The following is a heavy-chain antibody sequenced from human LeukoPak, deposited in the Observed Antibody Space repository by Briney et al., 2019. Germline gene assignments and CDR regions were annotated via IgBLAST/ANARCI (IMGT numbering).Heavy chain of an antibody. CDR2: IWYDGSNK. V-gene: IGHV3-33*01. J-gene: IGHJ4*02. D-gene: IGHD2-2*01. Sequence: GRSLRLSSAAPRLTFSGNVTHWVRQAPGKGLEWVAVIWYDGSNKYYADSVKGRFTISRDNSKIMLYLQMNNLRAENTAGYYCTRDEYGSSTSCSVDYWGQGTLVTVSS. CDR1: RLTFSGNV. CDR3: TRDEYGSSTSCSVDY.